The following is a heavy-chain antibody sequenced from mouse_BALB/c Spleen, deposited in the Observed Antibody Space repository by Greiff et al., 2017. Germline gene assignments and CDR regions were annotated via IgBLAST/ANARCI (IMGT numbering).Heavy chain of an antibody. CDR3: ARYYYGSRGAMDY. CDR2: ISYSGST. V-gene: IGHV3-2*02. J-gene: IGHJ4*01. CDR1: GYSITSDYA. D-gene: IGHD1-1*01. Sequence: DVKLQESGPGLVKPSQSLSLTCTVTGYSITSDYAWNWIRQFPGNKLEWMGYISYSGSTSYNPSLKSRISITRDTSKNQFFLQLNSVTTEDTATYYCARYYYGSRGAMDYWGQGTSVTVSS.